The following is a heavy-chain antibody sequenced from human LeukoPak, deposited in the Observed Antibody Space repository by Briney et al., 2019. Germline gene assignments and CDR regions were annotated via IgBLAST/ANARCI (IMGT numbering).Heavy chain of an antibody. CDR1: GYTFTSYG. CDR3: ARGYYDFWIRIVAFDI. Sequence: ASVKVSCEASGYTFTSYGISWVRQAPGQGLEWMGWISAYNGNTNYAQKLQGRVTMTTDTSTSTAYMELRSLRSDDTAVYYCARGYYDFWIRIVAFDIWGQGTMVTVSS. D-gene: IGHD3-3*01. V-gene: IGHV1-18*01. CDR2: ISAYNGNT. J-gene: IGHJ3*02.